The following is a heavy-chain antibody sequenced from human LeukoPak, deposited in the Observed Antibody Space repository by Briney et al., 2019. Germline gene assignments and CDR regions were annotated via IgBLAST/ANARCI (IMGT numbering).Heavy chain of an antibody. D-gene: IGHD2-21*01. V-gene: IGHV4-59*08. Sequence: PSETLSLTCTVSSHYMNSDYWSWIRQPPGKGLEWIGYIYYTGNTNYNPSLKSRATISVDTSKNQFSLRLNSVTAADTAVYYCARHPYVVNPFDSWGQGTLVIISS. CDR2: IYYTGNT. CDR1: SHYMNSDY. J-gene: IGHJ4*02. CDR3: ARHPYVVNPFDS.